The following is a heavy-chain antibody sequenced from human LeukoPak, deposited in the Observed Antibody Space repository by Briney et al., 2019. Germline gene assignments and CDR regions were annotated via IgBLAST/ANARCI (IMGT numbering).Heavy chain of an antibody. D-gene: IGHD2-2*02. J-gene: IGHJ4*02. CDR1: GGSFSGYY. Sequence: SETLSLTCAVYGGSFSGYYWSWIRQPPGKGLEWIGEINHSGSTNHNPSLKSRVTISVDTSKNQFSLKLSSVTAADTAVYYCARVSCSSTSCYTRARIFDYWGQGTLVTVSS. CDR3: ARVSCSSTSCYTRARIFDY. V-gene: IGHV4-34*01. CDR2: INHSGST.